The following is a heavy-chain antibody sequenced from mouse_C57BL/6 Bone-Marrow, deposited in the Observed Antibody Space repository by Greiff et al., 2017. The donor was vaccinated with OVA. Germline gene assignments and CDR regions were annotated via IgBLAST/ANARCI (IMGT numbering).Heavy chain of an antibody. D-gene: IGHD1-1*01. V-gene: IGHV1-42*01. CDR3: ARFTTVVARYWYFDV. J-gene: IGHJ1*03. CDR1: GYSFTGYY. CDR2: INPSTGGT. Sequence: VQLQQSGPELVKPGASVKISCKASGYSFTGYYMNWVKQSPEKSLEWIGEINPSTGGTTYNQKFKAKATLTVDKSSSTAYMQLKSLTSEDSAVYYCARFTTVVARYWYFDVWGTGTTVTVSS.